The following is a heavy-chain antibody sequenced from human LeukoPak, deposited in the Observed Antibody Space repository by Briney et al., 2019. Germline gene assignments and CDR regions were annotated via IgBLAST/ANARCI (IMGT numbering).Heavy chain of an antibody. CDR1: GGSISSYY. D-gene: IGHD4-17*01. V-gene: IGHV4-59*01. CDR3: ARNGYNDYGDFDAFDI. J-gene: IGHJ3*02. Sequence: SETLSLTCAASGGSISSYYWSWIRQPPGKGLELIGNIYYSGSTNYNPSLKSRVTISVDTSKNQFSLKLSSVTAADTAVYYCARNGYNDYGDFDAFDIWGQGTMVTVSS. CDR2: IYYSGST.